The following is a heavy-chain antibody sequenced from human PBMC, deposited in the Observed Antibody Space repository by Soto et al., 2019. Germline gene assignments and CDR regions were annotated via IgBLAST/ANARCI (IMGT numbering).Heavy chain of an antibody. CDR1: GGTFGSYA. Sequence: QVQLVQSGAEVKKPGSSVKVSCKASGGTFGSYAISWVRQAPGQGLEWMGGIIPIPGTANYAQKFQGRVTIAADESTSTAYMELSSLRSEDTAVYYCARSQGSSTSLEIYYYYYYSMDVWGQGTTVTVSS. J-gene: IGHJ6*02. CDR3: ARSQGSSTSLEIYYYYYYSMDV. CDR2: IIPIPGTA. D-gene: IGHD2-2*01. V-gene: IGHV1-69*01.